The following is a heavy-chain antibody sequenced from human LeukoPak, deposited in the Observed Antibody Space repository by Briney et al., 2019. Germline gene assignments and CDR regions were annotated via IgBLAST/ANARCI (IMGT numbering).Heavy chain of an antibody. CDR2: IASSGTTK. D-gene: IGHD6-19*01. CDR1: RFPFSVYE. CDR3: TLLAVASDSDY. Sequence: GGSLRLSCAVSRFPFSVYEMNWVRQAPGKGLEWVSNIASSGTTKYYADSVKGRFSISRDNAKSSLYLQMNSLRVEDTAVYYCTLLAVASDSDYWGQGALVTVSS. J-gene: IGHJ4*02. V-gene: IGHV3-48*03.